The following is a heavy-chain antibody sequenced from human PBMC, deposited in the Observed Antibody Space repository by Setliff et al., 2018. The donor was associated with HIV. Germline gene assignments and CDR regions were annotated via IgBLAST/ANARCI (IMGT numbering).Heavy chain of an antibody. CDR2: VYYSGST. J-gene: IGHJ4*02. CDR3: ARGGTTVPNYFDY. CDR1: GGSISSHY. D-gene: IGHD4-17*01. V-gene: IGHV4-59*11. Sequence: PSETLSLTCTVSGGSISSHYWSWIRQPPGMGLEWIGYVYYSGSTKYNPSLKSRVTISVDTPKNQFSVKLTSVTPADTALYYCARGGTTVPNYFDYWGQGTLVTVSS.